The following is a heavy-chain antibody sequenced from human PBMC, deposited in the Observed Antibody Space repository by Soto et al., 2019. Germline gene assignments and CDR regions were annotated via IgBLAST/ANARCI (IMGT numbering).Heavy chain of an antibody. J-gene: IGHJ4*02. D-gene: IGHD3-3*01. CDR3: AKGRGGRSED. Sequence: PGGSLRLSCEASGFTFSGYYMTWIRQAPGKGLEWISSFSSSGYTIRYADSVEGRFTVSRDDAKKTLYLQMNSLRAEDTAVYYCAKGRGGRSEDWGQGTLVTVSS. V-gene: IGHV3-11*01. CDR2: FSSSGYTI. CDR1: GFTFSGYY.